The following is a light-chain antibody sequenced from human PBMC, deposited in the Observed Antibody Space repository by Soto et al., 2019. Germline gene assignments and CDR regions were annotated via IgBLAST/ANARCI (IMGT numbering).Light chain of an antibody. CDR1: QDVSTN. Sequence: ETVMTQSPDTLSVSPGESATLSCRASQDVSTNLAWFHQKPGQTPRLVLYGASKRGTGIPARFSGSGSGRHFSLTISSLQSEDFGVYYCQHYNNWPPYSFGQGTKVEIK. CDR2: GAS. J-gene: IGKJ2*03. CDR3: QHYNNWPPYS. V-gene: IGKV3-15*01.